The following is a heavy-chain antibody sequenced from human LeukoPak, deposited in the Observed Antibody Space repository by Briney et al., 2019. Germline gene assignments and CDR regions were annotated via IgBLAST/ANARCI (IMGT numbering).Heavy chain of an antibody. Sequence: ASVKVSCKASGYTFTGYYMHWVRQAPGQGLEWMGWINLNSGGTNNAQKFQDRGTMTRDTSISTAYMELSRLRSDDTAVYYCARGSYDSSDFEYFHHWGQGTLVTVSS. V-gene: IGHV1-2*02. CDR2: INLNSGGT. CDR1: GYTFTGYY. D-gene: IGHD3-22*01. CDR3: ARGSYDSSDFEYFHH. J-gene: IGHJ1*01.